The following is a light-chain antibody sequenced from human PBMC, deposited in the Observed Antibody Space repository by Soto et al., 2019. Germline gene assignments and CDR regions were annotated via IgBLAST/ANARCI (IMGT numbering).Light chain of an antibody. CDR2: DVS. J-gene: IGLJ1*01. Sequence: QSALTQPRSVSESPGQSVTISCTGTTSDVGGYNYVSWYQHHPGKAPKLMIYDVSKRPSGVPDRFSGSKSGNTASRTISGLQAEDEADYYCCSYAGSYTFVFGTGTKLTV. CDR3: CSYAGSYTFV. V-gene: IGLV2-11*01. CDR1: TSDVGGYNY.